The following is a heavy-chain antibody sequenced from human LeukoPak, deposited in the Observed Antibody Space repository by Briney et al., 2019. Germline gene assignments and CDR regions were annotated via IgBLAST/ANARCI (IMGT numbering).Heavy chain of an antibody. CDR2: ISSSSSTI. Sequence: GGSLRLSCAASGLTFSTFSMNWVRQAPGKGPEWVSYISSSSSTIYYADSVKGRFTISRGNAKNSLYLQMSSLRAEDTAVYYCARVRISSGPGGYYFDYWGQGTLVTVSS. V-gene: IGHV3-48*04. J-gene: IGHJ4*02. D-gene: IGHD6-19*01. CDR3: ARVRISSGPGGYYFDY. CDR1: GLTFSTFS.